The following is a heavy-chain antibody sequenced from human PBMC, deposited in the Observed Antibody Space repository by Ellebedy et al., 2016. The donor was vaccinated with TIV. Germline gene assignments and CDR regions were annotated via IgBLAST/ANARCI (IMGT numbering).Heavy chain of an antibody. J-gene: IGHJ3*01. CDR2: IHHSGTN. V-gene: IGHV4-38-2*02. D-gene: IGHD3-22*01. Sequence: MPSETLSLTCTVSDYSISSGYFWGWIRQPPGKGREWIGSIHHSGTNYYNPSLKSRLTISVDTSKNQFSLNLSSVTAIDTAVYYCARGLAYYSNNGYYYLSGFDVWGRGTMVTVSS. CDR3: ARGLAYYSNNGYYYLSGFDV. CDR1: DYSISSGYF.